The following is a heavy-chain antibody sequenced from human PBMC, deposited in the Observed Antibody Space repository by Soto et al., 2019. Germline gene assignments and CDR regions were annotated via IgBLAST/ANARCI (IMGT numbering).Heavy chain of an antibody. CDR3: ARDLVAAADYYYYGMDV. CDR1: GFTVSSNY. J-gene: IGHJ6*02. D-gene: IGHD6-13*01. CDR2: IYSGGST. V-gene: IGHV3-53*01. Sequence: PGGSLTLSCAASGFTVSSNYMSWVRQAPGKGLEWVSVIYSGGSTYYADSVKGRFTISRDNSKNTLYLQMNSLRAEDTAVYYCARDLVAAADYYYYGMDVWGQGTTVTVSS.